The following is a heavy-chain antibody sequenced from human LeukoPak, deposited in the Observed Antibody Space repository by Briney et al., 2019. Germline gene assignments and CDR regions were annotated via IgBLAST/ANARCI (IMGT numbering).Heavy chain of an antibody. Sequence: GRSLRLSCAASGLTFSSYAMHWVRQAPGKGLEWVAVISYDGSNKYYADSVKGRFTISRDNSKNTLYLQMNSLRAEDTAVYYCATDRGPKAYCSGGSCLFDYWGQGTLVTVSS. CDR2: ISYDGSNK. V-gene: IGHV3-30-3*01. CDR1: GLTFSSYA. J-gene: IGHJ4*02. D-gene: IGHD2-15*01. CDR3: ATDRGPKAYCSGGSCLFDY.